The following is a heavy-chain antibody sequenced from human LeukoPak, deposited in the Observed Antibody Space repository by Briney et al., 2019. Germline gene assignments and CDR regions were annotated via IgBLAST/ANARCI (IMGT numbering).Heavy chain of an antibody. CDR3: AKAGYSSGWYSPNAFDI. J-gene: IGHJ3*02. Sequence: PGGSLRLSCAASGFTFSSYGMHWVRQAPGKGLEWVAFIRYDGSNKYYADSVKGRFTISRDNSKNTQYLQMNSLRAEDTAVYYCAKAGYSSGWYSPNAFDIWGQGTMVTVSS. V-gene: IGHV3-30*02. CDR1: GFTFSSYG. CDR2: IRYDGSNK. D-gene: IGHD6-19*01.